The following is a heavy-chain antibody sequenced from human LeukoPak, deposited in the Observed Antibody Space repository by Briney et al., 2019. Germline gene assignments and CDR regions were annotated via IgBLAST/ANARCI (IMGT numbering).Heavy chain of an antibody. D-gene: IGHD4-23*01. V-gene: IGHV3-23*01. Sequence: GGSLRLSCAASGFTFNSYAMSWVRQAPGKGLEWVSTISGSGGSTHYADSVKGRFTISRDNSKNTLSLQMNSLRAEDTAVYYCAKRGYGGNSISSNWFDPWGQGTLVTVSS. CDR2: ISGSGGST. CDR1: GFTFNSYA. J-gene: IGHJ5*02. CDR3: AKRGYGGNSISSNWFDP.